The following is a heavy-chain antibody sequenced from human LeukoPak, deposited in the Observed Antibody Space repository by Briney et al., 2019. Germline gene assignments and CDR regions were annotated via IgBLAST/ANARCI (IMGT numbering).Heavy chain of an antibody. V-gene: IGHV3-13*01. Sequence: GGSLRLSCAASGFTFSSYDMHWVRQATGKGLEWVSAIGTAGDTYYPGSVKGRFTISRENAKNSLYLQMNSLRAGDTAVYYCARGMSHGLRGVIFWFDPWGQGTLVTVSS. D-gene: IGHD3-10*01. CDR3: ARGMSHGLRGVIFWFDP. CDR1: GFTFSSYD. CDR2: IGTAGDT. J-gene: IGHJ5*02.